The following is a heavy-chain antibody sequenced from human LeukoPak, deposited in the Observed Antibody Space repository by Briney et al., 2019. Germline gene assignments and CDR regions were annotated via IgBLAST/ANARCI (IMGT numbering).Heavy chain of an antibody. CDR3: ARGANYDSSGYSYYYYYYMDV. D-gene: IGHD3-22*01. Sequence: SKTLSLTCAVYGGSFSGYYWSWIRQPPGKGLEWIGEINHSGSTNYNPSLKSRVTISVDTSKNQFSLKLSSVTAADTAVYYCARGANYDSSGYSYYYYYYMDVWGKGTTVTVSS. CDR2: INHSGST. J-gene: IGHJ6*03. CDR1: GGSFSGYY. V-gene: IGHV4-34*01.